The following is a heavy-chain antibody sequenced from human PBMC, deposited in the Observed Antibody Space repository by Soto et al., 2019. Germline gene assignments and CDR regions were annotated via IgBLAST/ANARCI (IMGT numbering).Heavy chain of an antibody. CDR2: IDPSDSYT. Sequence: SLNITCKASGYSFTNYSIGGVRQIHGKGLEWMGRIDPSDSYTNYSPSFQGHVTISADKSISTAYLQWSSLKASDTAMYYCARKEVPAASDYYGMDVWGQGTSVTVSS. V-gene: IGHV5-10-1*01. CDR3: ARKEVPAASDYYGMDV. D-gene: IGHD2-2*01. CDR1: GYSFTNYS. J-gene: IGHJ6*02.